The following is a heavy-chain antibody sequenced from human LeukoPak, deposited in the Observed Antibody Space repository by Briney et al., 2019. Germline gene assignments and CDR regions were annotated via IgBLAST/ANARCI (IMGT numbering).Heavy chain of an antibody. Sequence: SETLSLTCTVSGGSIRSYSWSWIRQPAGKGLEWIGRIYTSGSTNYNPSLKSRVTMSVDTSKNQISLKLSSVTAADTAVYYCARHPDGYLYYFDYWGQGTLVTVSS. V-gene: IGHV4-4*07. J-gene: IGHJ4*02. CDR1: GGSIRSYS. CDR3: ARHPDGYLYYFDY. D-gene: IGHD5-24*01. CDR2: IYTSGST.